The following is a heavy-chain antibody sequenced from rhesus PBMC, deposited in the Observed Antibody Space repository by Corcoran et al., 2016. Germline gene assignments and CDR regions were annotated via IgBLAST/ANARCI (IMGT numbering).Heavy chain of an antibody. V-gene: IGHV4-80*01. D-gene: IGHD6-25*01. CDR1: GGSFSSYW. Sequence: QVQLQESGPGLVKPSETLSLTCAVSGGSFSSYWWSWIRQPPRKGLEWVGEINGNSWSTNYNPSLKSRVTISKDAAKNQFSLKVGSVTAADTAVYYCAREGGIAAAGVDYWGQGVLVTVSS. CDR3: AREGGIAAAGVDY. J-gene: IGHJ4*01. CDR2: INGNSWST.